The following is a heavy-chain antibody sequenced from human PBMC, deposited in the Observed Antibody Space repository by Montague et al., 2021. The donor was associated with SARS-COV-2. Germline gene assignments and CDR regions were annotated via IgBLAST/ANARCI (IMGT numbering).Heavy chain of an antibody. J-gene: IGHJ6*02. V-gene: IGHV4-39*07. Sequence: SETLSLTCTVSGGSISSSSYYWGWIRQPPGKGLEWIGSIYYSGSTXYNPSLKSRVTISVDTSKNQFSLKLSSVTAADTAVYYWARVGRQQLVRLSGMDVWGQGTTVTVSS. CDR2: IYYSGST. D-gene: IGHD6-13*01. CDR1: GGSISSSSYY. CDR3: ARVGRQQLVRLSGMDV.